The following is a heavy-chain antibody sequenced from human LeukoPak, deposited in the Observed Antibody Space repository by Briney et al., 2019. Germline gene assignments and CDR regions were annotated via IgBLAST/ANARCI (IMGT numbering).Heavy chain of an antibody. CDR3: ARQGDSRGYSTLDY. D-gene: IGHD3-22*01. CDR2: IYYSETT. J-gene: IGHJ4*02. V-gene: IGHV4-39*01. CDR1: GDSISSSLYY. Sequence: PSETLSLTCTVSGDSISSSLYYWGWLRQPPGRGLEWIGTIYYSETTYYNPSLKRRVTISLDTPKNQFALNLSSVTAADTAVYYCARQGDSRGYSTLDYWGQGTLVTVSS.